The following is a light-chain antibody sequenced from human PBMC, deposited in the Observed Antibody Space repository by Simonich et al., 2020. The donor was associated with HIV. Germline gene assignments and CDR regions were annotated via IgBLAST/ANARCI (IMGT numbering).Light chain of an antibody. Sequence: QSVLTQPPSVSGAPGQRVTISCPGSSSNIGAGYDVHWYQPLPGTAPKLLIYGDNNRPSGVPDRFSGSKSGTSASLAITGLQAEDEADYYCQSYDSSLSGSVFGGGTKLTVL. J-gene: IGLJ3*02. CDR3: QSYDSSLSGSV. V-gene: IGLV1-40*01. CDR1: SSNIGAGYD. CDR2: GDN.